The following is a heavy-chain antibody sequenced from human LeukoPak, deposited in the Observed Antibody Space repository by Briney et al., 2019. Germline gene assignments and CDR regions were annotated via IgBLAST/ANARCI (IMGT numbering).Heavy chain of an antibody. V-gene: IGHV4-34*01. CDR1: GGSFSGYY. J-gene: IGHJ4*02. Sequence: SETLSLICAVYGGSFSGYYWSWIRQPPGKGLEWIGEINHSGSTNYNPSLKSRVTISVDTSKNQFSLKLSSVTAADTAVYYCARGRSRRDGFLYWGQGTLVTVSS. CDR3: ARGRSRRDGFLY. D-gene: IGHD5-24*01. CDR2: INHSGST.